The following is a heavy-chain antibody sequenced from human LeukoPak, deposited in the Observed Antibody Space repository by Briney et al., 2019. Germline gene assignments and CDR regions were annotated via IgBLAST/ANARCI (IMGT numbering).Heavy chain of an antibody. CDR2: ISSSGSTI. Sequence: GGSLRLSCAASGFTFSSSAMSWVRQAPGKGLEWVSYISSSGSTIYYADSVRGRFTISRDDAENSLYLQMDSLRAEDTAVYYCARVFSGGYCSGGSCYSSHFDLWGRGTLVIVSS. D-gene: IGHD2-15*01. V-gene: IGHV3-48*01. CDR3: ARVFSGGYCSGGSCYSSHFDL. CDR1: GFTFSSSA. J-gene: IGHJ2*01.